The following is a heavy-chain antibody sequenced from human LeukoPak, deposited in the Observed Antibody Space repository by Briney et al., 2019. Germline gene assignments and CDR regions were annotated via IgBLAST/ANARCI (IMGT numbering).Heavy chain of an antibody. V-gene: IGHV3-23*01. D-gene: IGHD3-10*01. CDR1: GFTFSSYG. CDR3: AKALYYYGSGSFDC. J-gene: IGHJ4*02. Sequence: GGTLRLSCAASGFTFSSYGMSWVRQAPGKGLEWVSTISGSGGSTYYADSVKGRFTISRDNSKNTLYLQMNSLRAEDTAVYYCAKALYYYGSGSFDCWGQGTLVTVSS. CDR2: ISGSGGST.